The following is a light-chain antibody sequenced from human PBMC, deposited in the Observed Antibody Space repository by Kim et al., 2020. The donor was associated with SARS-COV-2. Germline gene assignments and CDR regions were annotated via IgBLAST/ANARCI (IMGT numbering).Light chain of an antibody. CDR3: AAWDDSLSGVV. J-gene: IGLJ2*01. CDR2: RNN. V-gene: IGLV1-47*01. Sequence: GRRVTISCSGSSPNIESNYVYWYQQLPGTAPKLLIYRNNQRPSGVPDRFSGSKSGTSASLAISGLRSEDEADYYCAAWDDSLSGVVFGGGTQLTVL. CDR1: SPNIESNY.